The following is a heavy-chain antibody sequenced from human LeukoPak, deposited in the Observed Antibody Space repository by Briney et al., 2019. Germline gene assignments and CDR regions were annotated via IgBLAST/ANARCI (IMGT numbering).Heavy chain of an antibody. J-gene: IGHJ4*02. CDR1: GGSISSGTYY. CDR3: VRDRQHCSGGNCYSEDLPDS. D-gene: IGHD2-15*01. Sequence: PSQTLSLTCTVSGGSISSGTYYWSWIRQPAGKRLEWIGNIDYSGNTDYNPSLRSRVTISVDPSKKQFSLKLSSVTAADTAVYFCVRDRQHCSGGNCYSEDLPDSWGQGIVVAVSS. CDR2: IDYSGNT. V-gene: IGHV4-61*09.